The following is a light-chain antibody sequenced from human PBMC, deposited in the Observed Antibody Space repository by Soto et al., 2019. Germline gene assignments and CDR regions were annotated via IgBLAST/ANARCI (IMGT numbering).Light chain of an antibody. J-gene: IGKJ4*02. CDR2: DAS. CDR3: QQHPNWPLT. V-gene: IGKV3-11*01. CDR1: QSISSH. Sequence: EIVLTQSPATPSLSPGERATLSCRASQSISSHLVWYQQKPGQAPRLLMYDASNRATGIPARFSGSGSGTDFTLTISSLEPEDFAVYYCQQHPNWPLTFGGGTKVEIK.